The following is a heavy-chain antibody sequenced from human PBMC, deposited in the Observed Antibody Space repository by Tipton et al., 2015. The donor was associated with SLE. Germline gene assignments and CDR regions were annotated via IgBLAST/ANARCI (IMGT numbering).Heavy chain of an antibody. CDR2: TYYMSKWYN. CDR3: ARVWGTGSRGVDY. Sequence: GLVKPSQTLSLTCAISGDSVSSNSAAWNWIRQSPSRGLEWLGRTYYMSKWYNDYAVSVKSRIIINPDTSKNQFSLQLNSVTPEDTAVYYRARVWGTGSRGVDYWGQGTLVTVSS. D-gene: IGHD2-2*01. V-gene: IGHV6-1*01. J-gene: IGHJ4*02. CDR1: GDSVSSNSAA.